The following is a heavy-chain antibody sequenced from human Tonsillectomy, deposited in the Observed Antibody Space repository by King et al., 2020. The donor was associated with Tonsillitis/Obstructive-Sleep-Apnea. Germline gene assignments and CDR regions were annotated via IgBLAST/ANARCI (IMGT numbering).Heavy chain of an antibody. CDR1: GFTFSNAW. J-gene: IGHJ6*02. V-gene: IGHV3-15*07. CDR2: IKSKTDGGTT. D-gene: IGHD6-13*01. CDR3: TTRLEGGSSWYYGMDG. Sequence: VQLVESGGGLVKPGGSLRLSCAASGFTFSNAWMNWVRQAPGKGLEWVGRIKSKTDGGTTDYAAPVKGRFTISRDDSKNTLYLQMNSLKTEDTAVYYCTTRLEGGSSWYYGMDGSGHGPPVPLSS.